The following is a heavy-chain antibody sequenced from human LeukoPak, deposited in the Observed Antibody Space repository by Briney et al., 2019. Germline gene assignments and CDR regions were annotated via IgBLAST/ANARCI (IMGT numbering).Heavy chain of an antibody. CDR2: IYYSGST. D-gene: IGHD1-26*01. Sequence: PSETLSLTCTVSGGSISSYYWSWIRQPPGKGLEWIGYIYYSGSTNYNPSLKSRVTISVDTSKNQFSLKLSSVTAADTAVYYCARENSGSYRPLDYWGQGTLVTVSS. CDR1: GGSISSYY. J-gene: IGHJ4*02. CDR3: ARENSGSYRPLDY. V-gene: IGHV4-59*08.